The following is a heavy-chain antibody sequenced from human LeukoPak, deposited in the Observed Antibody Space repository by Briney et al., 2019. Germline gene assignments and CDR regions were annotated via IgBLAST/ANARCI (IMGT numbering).Heavy chain of an antibody. Sequence: SETLSLTCTVSGGSFSSGGYYWSWLRQHPGKGLEWIGYIYYSGSTYYNPSLKSRVTISVYTSKNQFSLKLSSVTAADAAVYYCSRDTTHGAFDIWGQGTMVTVSS. CDR1: GGSFSSGGYY. V-gene: IGHV4-31*03. CDR2: IYYSGST. D-gene: IGHD1-26*01. CDR3: SRDTTHGAFDI. J-gene: IGHJ3*02.